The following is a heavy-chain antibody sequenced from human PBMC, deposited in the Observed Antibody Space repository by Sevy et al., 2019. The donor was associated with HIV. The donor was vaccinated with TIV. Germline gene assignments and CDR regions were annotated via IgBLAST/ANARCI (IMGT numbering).Heavy chain of an antibody. J-gene: IGHJ3*02. Sequence: GESLKISCKGSGYIFSNSWIGWVRQMPGKGLEWMGVIYPGDSDTRYSPSFQGQVTISADKSITTAYLQWSSLKASDTAMFYCARLGYSGWNAFDIWGQGTMVTVSS. CDR1: GYIFSNSW. CDR3: ARLGYSGWNAFDI. CDR2: IYPGDSDT. V-gene: IGHV5-51*01. D-gene: IGHD5-12*01.